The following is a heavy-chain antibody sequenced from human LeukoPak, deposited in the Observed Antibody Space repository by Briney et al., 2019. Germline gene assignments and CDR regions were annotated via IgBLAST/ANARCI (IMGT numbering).Heavy chain of an antibody. J-gene: IGHJ4*02. D-gene: IGHD1-26*01. Sequence: ASVKVSCKASGYTFTSYAMHWVRQAPGQRLEWMGWINAGNGNTKYSQKFQGRVTITRDTSASTAYMELSSLRSEDTAVYYCARDRWWEPTDFSFDYWGQGTLVTVSP. CDR1: GYTFTSYA. V-gene: IGHV1-3*01. CDR3: ARDRWWEPTDFSFDY. CDR2: INAGNGNT.